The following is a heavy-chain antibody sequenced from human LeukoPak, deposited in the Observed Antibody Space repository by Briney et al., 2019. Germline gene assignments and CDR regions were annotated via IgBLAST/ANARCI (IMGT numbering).Heavy chain of an antibody. CDR2: ISYDGSNK. D-gene: IGHD6-13*01. CDR1: GFTFSSYG. J-gene: IGHJ5*02. CDR3: ARDRYSNTFDP. Sequence: GGSLRLSCAASGFTFSSYGMHWVRQAPGKGLEWVAVISYDGSNKYYEDSVKGRFTISRDNSKNTLYLQMNSLRAEDTAVYYCARDRYSNTFDPWGQGTLVTVSS. V-gene: IGHV3-30*19.